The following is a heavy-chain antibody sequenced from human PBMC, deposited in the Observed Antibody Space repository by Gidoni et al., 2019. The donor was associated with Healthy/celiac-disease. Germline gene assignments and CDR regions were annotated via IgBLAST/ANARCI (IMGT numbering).Heavy chain of an antibody. D-gene: IGHD1-26*01. CDR1: GFSFGSYA. CDR2: ISGSGGST. J-gene: IGHJ4*02. V-gene: IGHV3-23*01. Sequence: EVQLLESGGGLVQPGRSLRLSCAASGFSFGSYAMRWVRQGPGKGMEWVSAISGSGGSTYYADSVKGRCTISRDNSKNTLYLQMNSLRAEDTAVYYWAPQPSVSGSYLFDNWGQGTLVTVSS. CDR3: APQPSVSGSYLFDN.